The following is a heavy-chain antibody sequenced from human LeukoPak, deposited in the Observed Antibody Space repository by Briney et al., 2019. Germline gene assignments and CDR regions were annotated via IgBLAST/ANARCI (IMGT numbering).Heavy chain of an antibody. V-gene: IGHV3-23*01. J-gene: IGHJ6*02. D-gene: IGHD3-10*01. CDR2: ISGSGGST. Sequence: GGSLRLSCAASGFTVSSNYMSWVRQAPGKGLEWVSAISGSGGSTFYAGSVKGRFTLSRDNSKNTLHLQMNSLRAEDTAVYYCAKVRTSDYYHYYGMDVWGQGTTVTVSS. CDR3: AKVRTSDYYHYYGMDV. CDR1: GFTVSSNY.